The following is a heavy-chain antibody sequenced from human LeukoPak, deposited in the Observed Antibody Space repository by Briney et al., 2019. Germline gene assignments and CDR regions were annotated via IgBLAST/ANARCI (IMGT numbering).Heavy chain of an antibody. Sequence: SETLSLTCAVYGGSFSGYYWSWIRQPPGKGLEWIGEINHSGSTNYNPSLKSRVTISVDTSKNQFSLKLSSVTAADTAVYYCARDQGYCSSTSCYTRSGFDPWGQGTLVTVSS. J-gene: IGHJ5*02. CDR3: ARDQGYCSSTSCYTRSGFDP. CDR1: GGSFSGYY. D-gene: IGHD2-2*02. CDR2: INHSGST. V-gene: IGHV4-34*01.